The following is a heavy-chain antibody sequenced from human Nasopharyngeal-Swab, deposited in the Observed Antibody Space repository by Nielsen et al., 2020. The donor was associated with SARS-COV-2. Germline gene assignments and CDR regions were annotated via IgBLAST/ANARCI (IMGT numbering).Heavy chain of an antibody. D-gene: IGHD3-10*01. CDR2: ISGSSSYK. V-gene: IGHV3-21*01. J-gene: IGHJ6*03. CDR3: ARVGVEWFGELIAGDYYYYMDV. CDR1: GFTFSSYS. Sequence: GESLKISCAASGFTFSSYSMNWVRQAPGKGLEWVSSISGSSSYKYYADSMKGRFTISRDNAENSLYLQMNSLRAEDTAIYYCARVGVEWFGELIAGDYYYYMDVWGKGTTVTVSS.